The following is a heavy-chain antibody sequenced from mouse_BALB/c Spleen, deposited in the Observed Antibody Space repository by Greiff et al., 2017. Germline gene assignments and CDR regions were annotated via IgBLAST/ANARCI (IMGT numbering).Heavy chain of an antibody. D-gene: IGHD2-4*01. CDR1: GFTFSSYG. CDR3: ARGYDYYFDY. CDR2: ISSGGSYT. V-gene: IGHV5-6*01. Sequence: EVKVVESGGDLVKPGGSLKLSCAASGFTFSSYGMSWVRQTPDKRLEWVATISSGGSYTYYPDSVKGRFTISRDNAKNTLYLQMSSLKSEDTAMYYCARGYDYYFDYWGQGTTLTVSS. J-gene: IGHJ2*01.